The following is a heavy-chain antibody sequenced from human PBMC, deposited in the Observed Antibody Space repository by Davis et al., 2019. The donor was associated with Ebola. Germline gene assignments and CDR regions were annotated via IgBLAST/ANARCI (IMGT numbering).Heavy chain of an antibody. CDR1: GFTFSSYG. CDR3: AKPVIRAVIFYAMDV. V-gene: IGHV3-33*06. Sequence: PGGSLRLSCAASGFTFSSYGMHWVRQAPGKGLEWVAVIWYDGSNKYYADSVKGRFTISRDNSNNTLYLQMNSLRAEDTAVYYCAKPVIRAVIFYAMDVWGQGTTVTVSS. CDR2: IWYDGSNK. D-gene: IGHD2/OR15-2a*01. J-gene: IGHJ6*02.